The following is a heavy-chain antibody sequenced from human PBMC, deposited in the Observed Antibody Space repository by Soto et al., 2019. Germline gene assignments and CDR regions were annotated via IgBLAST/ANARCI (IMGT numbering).Heavy chain of an antibody. D-gene: IGHD3-22*01. CDR2: MNPNSGNT. V-gene: IGHV1-8*01. CDR1: GYTFTSYD. CDR3: ARVTYPYYYDSSGYYLQSYYFEY. Sequence: ASVKVSCKASGYTFTSYDINWVRQATGQGLEWMGWMNPNSGNTGYAQKFQGRVTMTRNTSISTAYMELSSLRSEETAVYYCARVTYPYYYDSSGYYLQSYYFEYWGQGTMVNVS. J-gene: IGHJ4*02.